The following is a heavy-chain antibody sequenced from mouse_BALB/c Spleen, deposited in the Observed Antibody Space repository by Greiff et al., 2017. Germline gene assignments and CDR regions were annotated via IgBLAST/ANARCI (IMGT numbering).Heavy chain of an antibody. CDR2: IDPANGNT. CDR1: GFNIKDTY. CDR3: ARSPAYYSFDY. J-gene: IGHJ2*01. D-gene: IGHD2-12*01. Sequence: VQLQQSGAELVKPRASVKLSCTASGFNIKDTYMHWVKQRPEQGLEWIGRIDPANGNTKYDPKFQGKATITADTSSNTAYLQLSSLTSEDTAVYYCARSPAYYSFDYWGQGTTLTVSS. V-gene: IGHV14-3*02.